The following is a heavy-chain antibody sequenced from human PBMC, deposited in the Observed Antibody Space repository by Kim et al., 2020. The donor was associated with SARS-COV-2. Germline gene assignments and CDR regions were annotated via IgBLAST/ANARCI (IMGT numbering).Heavy chain of an antibody. D-gene: IGHD1-1*01. Sequence: GGSLRLSCGASGFTFSDSAMHWVRRASGKGLEWLGRIRSKGNGYSTAYISSVSGRFTISRDASRNTAYLQMNSLKTEARSDSYCTHFPGTTLAFWDAF. CDR2: IRSKGNGYST. J-gene: IGHJ3*01. V-gene: IGHV3-73*01. CDR3: THFPGTTLAFWDAF. CDR1: GFTFSDSA.